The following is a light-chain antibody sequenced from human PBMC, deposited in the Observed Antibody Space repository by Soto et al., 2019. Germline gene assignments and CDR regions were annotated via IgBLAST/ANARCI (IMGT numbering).Light chain of an antibody. CDR2: EVS. J-gene: IGLJ1*01. Sequence: QSVLTQPPSASGSPGQSVTISCTGTSSDVGGYKYVSWYQQHPGKAPKVIIYEVSKRPSGVPNRFSGSKSGNTASLIVSGLQAEDEADYYCSSYAGSNTFVFGTGTKVTVL. CDR1: SSDVGGYKY. V-gene: IGLV2-8*01. CDR3: SSYAGSNTFV.